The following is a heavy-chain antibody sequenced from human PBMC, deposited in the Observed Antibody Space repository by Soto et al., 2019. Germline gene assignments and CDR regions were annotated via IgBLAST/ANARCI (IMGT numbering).Heavy chain of an antibody. CDR3: AQIKAVAGSAMAY. V-gene: IGHV3-23*01. D-gene: IGHD6-19*01. J-gene: IGHJ4*02. Sequence: PGGSLRLSCAASGFTFSRYAVTWVRQAPGKGLEWVSVINGSGGNTFYADSVKGRFTISRDNTKNTQYLQMSSLRVDDTAIYYWAQIKAVAGSAMAYWGQGTLVTVSS. CDR1: GFTFSRYA. CDR2: INGSGGNT.